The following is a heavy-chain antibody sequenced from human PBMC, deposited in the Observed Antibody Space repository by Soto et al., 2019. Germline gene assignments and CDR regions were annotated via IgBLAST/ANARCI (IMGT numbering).Heavy chain of an antibody. Sequence: RGSLRLFCASYDLTFSSYAMPWVRQAPRKGLEWVAVISYDGSNKYYADSVKGRFTISRDNSKNTLYLQMNSLRAEDTAVYYCAGDSSGHYYYYGMDVWGQGTTVTVSS. CDR3: AGDSSGHYYYYGMDV. CDR1: DLTFSSYA. V-gene: IGHV3-30-3*01. J-gene: IGHJ6*02. D-gene: IGHD6-19*01. CDR2: ISYDGSNK.